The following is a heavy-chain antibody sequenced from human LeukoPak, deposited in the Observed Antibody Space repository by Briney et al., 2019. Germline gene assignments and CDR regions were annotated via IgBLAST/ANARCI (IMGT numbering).Heavy chain of an antibody. CDR2: MNPNSGNT. V-gene: IGHV1-8*01. CDR1: GYTFTSYD. Sequence: VASVKVSCKASGYTFTSYDINWVRPATGQGSEWMGWMNPNSGNTGYAQKFQGRVTMTRNTSISTAYMELSSLRSEDTAVYYCARAKRELPSYYYYMDVWGKGTTVTVSS. D-gene: IGHD1-26*01. J-gene: IGHJ6*03. CDR3: ARAKRELPSYYYYMDV.